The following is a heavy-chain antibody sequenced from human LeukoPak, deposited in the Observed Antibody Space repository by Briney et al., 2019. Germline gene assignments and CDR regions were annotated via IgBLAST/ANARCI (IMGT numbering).Heavy chain of an antibody. V-gene: IGHV1-69*13. D-gene: IGHD3-3*01. CDR3: ARGRRITIFGVVHVAFDI. CDR1: GGTFSSYA. Sequence: SSVKVSCKGSGGTFSSYAISWVRHAPGQGLEWVGGIIPIFGTANYAQKFQGRVTLPADESTSTADMEVSSLRSEDTAVYYCARGRRITIFGVVHVAFDIWGQGTMVTVSS. J-gene: IGHJ3*02. CDR2: IIPIFGTA.